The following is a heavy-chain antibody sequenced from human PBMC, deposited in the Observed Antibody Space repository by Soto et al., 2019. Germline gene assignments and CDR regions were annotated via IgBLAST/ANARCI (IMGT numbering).Heavy chain of an antibody. D-gene: IGHD3-3*01. CDR1: GYSFTNYW. Sequence: PGESLKISCKGSGYSFTNYWIGWVRQMPWKGLEWMGIIYPKDSDTTYSPSFQGQVTISADKSISTAYLQWSSLQASDTAMYYCARRSPRRNYDFWSGYYTEDWFDPWGQGTLVTVSS. CDR2: IYPKDSDT. CDR3: ARRSPRRNYDFWSGYYTEDWFDP. V-gene: IGHV5-51*01. J-gene: IGHJ5*02.